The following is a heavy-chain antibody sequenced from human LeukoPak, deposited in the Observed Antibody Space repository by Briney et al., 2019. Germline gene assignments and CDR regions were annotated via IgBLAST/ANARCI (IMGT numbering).Heavy chain of an antibody. V-gene: IGHV4-61*01. Sequence: SETLSLTCTVSGGSVSSGSYYWSWIRQPPGQGLEWIGYISYSGSTNYNPSLKSRVTISVDTSKNQFSLKLSSVTAADTAVYFCARSRDGYIWDFDYWGHGTLVTVSS. D-gene: IGHD5-24*01. J-gene: IGHJ4*01. CDR3: ARSRDGYIWDFDY. CDR2: ISYSGST. CDR1: GGSVSSGSYY.